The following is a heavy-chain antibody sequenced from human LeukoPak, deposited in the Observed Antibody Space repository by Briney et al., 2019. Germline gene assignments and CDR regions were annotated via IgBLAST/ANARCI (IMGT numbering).Heavy chain of an antibody. CDR1: GFTFSDFW. V-gene: IGHV3-7*01. CDR2: VRQDGGEG. J-gene: IGHJ6*04. Sequence: GGSLRLSCAGSGFTFSDFWMTWVRQAPGRGLEWVANVRQDGGEGHYVDSVKGRFTVSRDNAENSLYLQLNSLRIEDTAVYYCVTRLCSISACRASSYLSFDVWGKGITVTVSS. CDR3: VTRLCSISACRASSYLSFDV. D-gene: IGHD3-10*02.